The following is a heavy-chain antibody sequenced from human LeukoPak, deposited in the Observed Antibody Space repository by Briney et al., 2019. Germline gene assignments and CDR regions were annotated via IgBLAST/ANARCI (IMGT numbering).Heavy chain of an antibody. CDR3: ATTRYCSSTSCYVPYYYYMDV. J-gene: IGHJ6*03. CDR1: GYTFTGYY. V-gene: IGHV1-2*02. Sequence: ASVKVSCKASGYTFTGYYMHWVRQAPGQGLEWMGWINPNSGGTNYAQKFQGRVTMTRDTSISTAYMELSSLRSEDTAVYYCATTRYCSSTSCYVPYYYYMDVWGKGTTVTVSS. CDR2: INPNSGGT. D-gene: IGHD2-2*01.